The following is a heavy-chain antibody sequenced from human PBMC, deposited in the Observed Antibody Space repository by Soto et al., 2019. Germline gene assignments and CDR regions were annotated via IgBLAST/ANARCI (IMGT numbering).Heavy chain of an antibody. J-gene: IGHJ6*02. D-gene: IGHD3-10*01. V-gene: IGHV4-39*07. CDR2: IYYSGST. CDR1: GGSISSSSYY. CDR3: AAAYGSGSYYYYYYGMDV. Sequence: PSETLSLTCTVSGGSISSSSYYWGWIRQPPGKGLEWIGSIYYSGSTYYNPSLKSRVTISVDTSKNQFSLKLSSLRSEDTAVYYCAAAYGSGSYYYYYYGMDVWGQGTTVTVSS.